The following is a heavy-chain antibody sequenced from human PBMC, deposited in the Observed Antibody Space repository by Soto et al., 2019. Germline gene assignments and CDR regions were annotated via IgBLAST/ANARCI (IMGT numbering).Heavy chain of an antibody. J-gene: IGHJ3*02. V-gene: IGHV1-18*01. CDR1: GYTFTSYG. CDR2: ISAYNGNT. CDR3: ARDRDMIVVANDAFDI. D-gene: IGHD3-22*01. Sequence: ASVKVSCKASGYTFTSYGISWVRQAPGQGLEWMGWISAYNGNTNYAQKLQGRVTMTTDTSTSTAYMELRSLRSDDTAVYYCARDRDMIVVANDAFDIWGQGTMVTVSS.